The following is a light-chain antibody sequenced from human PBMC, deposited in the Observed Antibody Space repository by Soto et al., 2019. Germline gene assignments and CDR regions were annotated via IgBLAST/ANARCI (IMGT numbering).Light chain of an antibody. V-gene: IGLV2-14*01. CDR1: SSDVGGYNY. Sequence: QSALTQPPSASGSPGQSVTISCTGTSSDVGGYNYVSWYQQHPGKAPKLMIYEVSNRPSGVSNRFSGSKSGNTASLTISGLQAEDEADYYCNSYTSSSTRVFGTGTKLTVL. J-gene: IGLJ1*01. CDR3: NSYTSSSTRV. CDR2: EVS.